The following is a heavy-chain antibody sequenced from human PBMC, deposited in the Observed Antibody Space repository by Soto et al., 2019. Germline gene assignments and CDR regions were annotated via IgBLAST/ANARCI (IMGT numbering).Heavy chain of an antibody. CDR2: ISYSGST. CDR1: GDCINNYF. D-gene: IGHD5-18*01. CDR3: ARARQRDTGRGLDV. Sequence: KAXGTLSLTSTISGDCINNYFWNWIRQSPGKGLEWIGYISYSGSTSYNPSLQSRVTISSDTSKNQFSLELSSVTAADTAVYYCARARQRDTGRGLDVWAQGTTVTVSS. V-gene: IGHV4-59*01. J-gene: IGHJ6*02.